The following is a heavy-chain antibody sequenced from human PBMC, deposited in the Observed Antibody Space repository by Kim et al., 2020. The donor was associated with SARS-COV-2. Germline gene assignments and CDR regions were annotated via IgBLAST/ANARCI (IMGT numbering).Heavy chain of an antibody. V-gene: IGHV3-30*04. CDR3: ARAGKVGATYWFDP. CDR2: ISYDGSDK. CDR1: GFTFSSYP. Sequence: GGSLRLSCAASGFTFSSYPMLWVRQAPGKWLEGVAVISYDGSDKYYADSVKGRFTISRDNSKNTLYLQMNSLRTEDTAVYYCARAGKVGATYWFDPWGQGTLVTVSS. D-gene: IGHD1-26*01. J-gene: IGHJ5*02.